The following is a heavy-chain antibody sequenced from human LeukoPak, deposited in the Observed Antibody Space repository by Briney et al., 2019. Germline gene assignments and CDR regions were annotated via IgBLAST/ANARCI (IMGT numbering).Heavy chain of an antibody. V-gene: IGHV3-74*01. J-gene: IGHJ4*02. CDR1: GFTFRSYW. D-gene: IGHD5-24*01. Sequence: GGSLRLSCAASGFTFRSYWMHWVRQAPGKGLEWVSRVIRDGSFTNYADSVKGRFTISRDNAKNTLYLQMSSLRAEDTAVYFCVRDGDDSNFDYWGQGSLVTVSS. CDR2: VIRDGSFT. CDR3: VRDGDDSNFDY.